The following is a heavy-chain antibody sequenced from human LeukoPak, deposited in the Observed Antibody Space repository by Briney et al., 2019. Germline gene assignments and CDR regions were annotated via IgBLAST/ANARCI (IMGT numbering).Heavy chain of an antibody. V-gene: IGHV4-59*08. Sequence: SETLSLTCTVSGGSISSYYWSWIRQPPGKGLEWIGYIYYSGSTNYNPSLKSRVTISVDTSKNQFSLKLSSVTAADTAVYYCARLGGAQYYDFWSGYSNWFDPWGRGTLVTVSS. D-gene: IGHD3-3*01. CDR1: GGSISSYY. CDR2: IYYSGST. J-gene: IGHJ5*02. CDR3: ARLGGAQYYDFWSGYSNWFDP.